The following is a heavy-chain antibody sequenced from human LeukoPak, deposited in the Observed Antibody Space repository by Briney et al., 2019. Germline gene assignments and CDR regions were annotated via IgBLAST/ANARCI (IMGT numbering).Heavy chain of an antibody. CDR3: AREPYYYDSTGFDY. CDR1: GYTFTSYG. Sequence: ASVKVSCKASGYTFTSYGISWERQAPGQGLEWMGWISAYNGNTNYAQKLQGRVTMTTDTSTSTAYMELRSLGSDDTAVYYCAREPYYYDSTGFDYWGQGTLVTVSS. V-gene: IGHV1-18*01. CDR2: ISAYNGNT. J-gene: IGHJ4*02. D-gene: IGHD3-22*01.